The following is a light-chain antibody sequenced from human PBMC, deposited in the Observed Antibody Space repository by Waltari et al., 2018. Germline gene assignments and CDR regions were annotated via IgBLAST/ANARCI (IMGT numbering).Light chain of an antibody. CDR3: AAWDDGLNGYV. V-gene: IGLV1-44*01. J-gene: IGLJ1*01. CDR1: SSHIGRNT. Sequence: QSVLTQPPSASGTPGQRVTISCSGSSSHIGRNTVNWYQQLPGTAPKLLIYSNKQRPSGVPDRFSGSKSGTAASLAISGLQSEDEADYYCAAWDDGLNGYVFGTGTKVTVL. CDR2: SNK.